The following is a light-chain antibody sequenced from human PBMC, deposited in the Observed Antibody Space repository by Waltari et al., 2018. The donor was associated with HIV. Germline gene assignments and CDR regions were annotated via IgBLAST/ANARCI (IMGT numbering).Light chain of an antibody. CDR3: QQYYSYPFT. V-gene: IGKV1-8*01. CDR2: ATS. Sequence: AIRMTPSPSSFSASTGDRVTITCRASQGISSSLAWYQQKPGKAPKLLIYATSTLQSGVPSRFSGSGSGTDFTLTISYLQSEDFATYFCQQYYSYPFTFGPGTKVDIK. CDR1: QGISSS. J-gene: IGKJ3*01.